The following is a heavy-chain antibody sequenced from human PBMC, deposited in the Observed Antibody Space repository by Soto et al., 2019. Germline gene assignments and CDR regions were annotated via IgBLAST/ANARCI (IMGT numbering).Heavy chain of an antibody. CDR3: ARGLGSSGYSEMGY. V-gene: IGHV1-18*01. Sequence: QIRLVQSGAEVKKPGASVRVSCTASGYTFATYGINWVRQAPGQWLDWVGWISTYNGDTNFGQNFQDRVTMTTDTSTSTAYKELRSLRSDDTAVYYCARGLGSSGYSEMGYWGQGTLVTVSS. D-gene: IGHD3-22*01. CDR1: GYTFATYG. CDR2: ISTYNGDT. J-gene: IGHJ4*02.